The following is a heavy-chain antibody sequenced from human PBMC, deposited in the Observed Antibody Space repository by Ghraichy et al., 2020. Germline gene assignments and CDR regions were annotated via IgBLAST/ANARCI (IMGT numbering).Heavy chain of an antibody. CDR3: ARGLNSGHYYYYYYMDV. Sequence: SDTLSLTCTVSGGSISIYYWNWIRQPPGRGLEWIGYIYYNGNTNYNPSLKSRVTISKDTSNNQFSLRLSSVTAADTAVYYCARGLNSGHYYYYYYMDVWGKGTTVTVSS. J-gene: IGHJ6*03. V-gene: IGHV4-59*01. CDR2: IYYNGNT. CDR1: GGSISIYY. D-gene: IGHD1-26*01.